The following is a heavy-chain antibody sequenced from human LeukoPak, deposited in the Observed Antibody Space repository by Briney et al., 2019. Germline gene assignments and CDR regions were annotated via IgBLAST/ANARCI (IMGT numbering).Heavy chain of an antibody. CDR3: ARQPRSGNFYYSGLDV. CDR2: MYYSGSA. CDR1: GGSISSSIYY. V-gene: IGHV4-39*01. J-gene: IGHJ6*02. D-gene: IGHD1-26*01. Sequence: MSSETLSLTCTVSGGSISSSIYYWGWIRQPPGKGLEWIGSMYYSGSAYYNPSLKSRVTISKDTSKNQFSLKLNSVTAADTAVYYCARQPRSGNFYYSGLDVWGQGTTVTVSS.